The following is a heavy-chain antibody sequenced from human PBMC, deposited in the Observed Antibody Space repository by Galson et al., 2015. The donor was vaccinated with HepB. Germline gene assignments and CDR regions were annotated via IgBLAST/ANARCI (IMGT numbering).Heavy chain of an antibody. J-gene: IGHJ3*02. CDR1: GFSLSNARMG. CDR2: IFSNDEK. D-gene: IGHD3-22*01. V-gene: IGHV2-26*01. CDR3: ARMGGWYYYDSSGHDAFDI. Sequence: PALVKPTQTLTLTCTVSGFSLSNARMGVSWIRQPPGKALEWLAHIFSNDEKSYSTSLKSRLTISKDTSKSQVVLTMTNMDPVDTATYYCARMGGWYYYDSSGHDAFDIWGQGTMVTVSS.